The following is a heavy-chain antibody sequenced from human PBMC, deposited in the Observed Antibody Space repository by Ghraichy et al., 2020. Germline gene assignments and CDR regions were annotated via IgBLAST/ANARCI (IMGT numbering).Heavy chain of an antibody. V-gene: IGHV3-23*01. J-gene: IGHJ4*02. CDR3: AKGQRYSSSWLPYGYYFDY. CDR1: GFTFSSYA. D-gene: IGHD6-13*01. CDR2: ISGSGGST. Sequence: GGSLRLSCAASGFTFSSYAMSWVRQAPGKGLEWVSAISGSGGSTYYADSVKGRFTISRDNSKNTLYLQMNSLRAEDTAVYYCAKGQRYSSSWLPYGYYFDYWGQGTLVTVSS.